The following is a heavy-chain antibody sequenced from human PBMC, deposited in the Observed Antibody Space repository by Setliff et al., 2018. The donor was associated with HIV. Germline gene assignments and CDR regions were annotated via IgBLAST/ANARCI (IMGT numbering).Heavy chain of an antibody. J-gene: IGHJ6*03. V-gene: IGHV1-46*01. Sequence: ASVKVSCKASGYTFTPYYMHWVRQAPGQGLEWMGIINPNGDIMNPGDYSARYAQKFQGRVTITADGSTSTAYMEVSRLRSEDTAVYYCARGGTNGAPGYYYMDVWGKGTTVTSP. CDR1: GYTFTPYY. D-gene: IGHD2-8*01. CDR3: ARGGTNGAPGYYYMDV. CDR2: INPNGDIMNPGDYSA.